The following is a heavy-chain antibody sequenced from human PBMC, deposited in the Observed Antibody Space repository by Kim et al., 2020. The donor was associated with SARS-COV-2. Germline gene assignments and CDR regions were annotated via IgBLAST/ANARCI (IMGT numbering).Heavy chain of an antibody. CDR2: NK. J-gene: IGHJ4*02. V-gene: IGHV3-33*06. Sequence: NKYYADSVKGRFTISRDNSKNTLYLQMNSLRAEDTAVYYCAKDRRGTPYYWGQGTLVTVSS. D-gene: IGHD3-16*01. CDR3: AKDRRGTPYY.